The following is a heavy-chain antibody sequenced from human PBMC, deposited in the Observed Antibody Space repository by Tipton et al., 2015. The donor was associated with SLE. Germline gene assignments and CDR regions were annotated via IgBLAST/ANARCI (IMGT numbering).Heavy chain of an antibody. V-gene: IGHV7-4-1*02. CDR3: ARGRRVTSPGWFDP. CDR2: INTNTGNP. CDR1: GYTFTNYA. Sequence: QSGAEVKKPGASVKVSCKASGYTFTNYAMNWVRQAPGLGLEWVGWINTNTGNPTYAQGFTGRFVFSLDTSVSTAYLRISSLKAEDTALYYCARGRRVTSPGWFDPWGQGTLVTVSS. J-gene: IGHJ5*02.